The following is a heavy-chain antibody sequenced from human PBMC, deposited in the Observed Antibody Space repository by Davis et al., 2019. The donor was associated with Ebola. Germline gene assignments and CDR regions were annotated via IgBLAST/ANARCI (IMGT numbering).Heavy chain of an antibody. V-gene: IGHV4-34*01. CDR1: GGSFSGYY. CDR2: INHSGST. J-gene: IGHJ6*02. D-gene: IGHD5-12*01. Sequence: SLTCAVYGGSFSGYYWSWIRQPPGKGLEWIGEINHSGSTNYNPSLKSRVTISVDTSKNQFSLKLSSVTAADTAVYYCARTPWVATITIYYYYGMDVWGQGTTVTVSS. CDR3: ARTPWVATITIYYYYGMDV.